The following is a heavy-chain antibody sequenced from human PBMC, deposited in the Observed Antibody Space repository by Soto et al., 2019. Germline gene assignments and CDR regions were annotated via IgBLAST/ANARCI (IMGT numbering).Heavy chain of an antibody. Sequence: PSETLSLTCTVSGGSINFYYWSWIRQPAGKGLEWIGRIYTSGSANYNPSLKSRVTMSVDTSKNQLSLKLRSVTAADSAIYYCTRDRSEGSGRYFWVDSWGQGILVTVSS. CDR1: GGSINFYY. J-gene: IGHJ4*02. V-gene: IGHV4-4*07. CDR2: IYTSGSA. D-gene: IGHD1-26*01. CDR3: TRDRSEGSGRYFWVDS.